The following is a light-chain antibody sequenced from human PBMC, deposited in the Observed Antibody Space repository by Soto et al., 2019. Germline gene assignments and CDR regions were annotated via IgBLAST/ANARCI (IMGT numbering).Light chain of an antibody. J-gene: IGKJ1*01. CDR3: QQYGGSPRP. CDR2: GAS. CDR1: QSVNRNY. V-gene: IGKV3-20*01. Sequence: EVVLTQSPGTLSLSPGERATLSCRASQSVNRNYLAWHQQKPGQAPRLLIYGASTRATGIPDRFSGSGSGTDFTLTISRLEPEDFAVYYCQQYGGSPRPFGQGTKVDIK.